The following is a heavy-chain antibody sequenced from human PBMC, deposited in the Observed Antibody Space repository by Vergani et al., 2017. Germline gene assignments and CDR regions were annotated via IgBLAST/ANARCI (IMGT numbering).Heavy chain of an antibody. D-gene: IGHD5-24*01. CDR2: IKQDGSEK. V-gene: IGHV3-7*01. CDR1: GFTFSSYW. Sequence: EVQLVESGGGLVQPGGSLRLSCAASGFTFSSYWMSWVRQAPGQGLEWVANIKQDGSEKYYVDPVKGRFTISRDNAKKSLYLQMNSLRAEDTAVYYCARVVGRWLQLRGNQIDYWGQGTLVTVSS. CDR3: ARVVGRWLQLRGNQIDY. J-gene: IGHJ4*02.